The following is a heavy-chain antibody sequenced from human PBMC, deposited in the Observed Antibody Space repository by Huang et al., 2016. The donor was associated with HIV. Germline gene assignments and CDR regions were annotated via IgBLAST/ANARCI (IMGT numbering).Heavy chain of an antibody. V-gene: IGHV1-69*13. CDR2: IVPIFGTP. CDR1: GGTFSSYA. D-gene: IGHD3-10*01. Sequence: QVQLMQSGAEVKKPGSSVKVSCKTSGGTFSSYAISWVRQAPGQGLEWMGGIVPIFGTPIYAQRFQGKVTITADESTSTAYMELSSLKHDDTAVYYCAREQWLTHQGEVKYYNYMDVWGNGTTVTVSS. J-gene: IGHJ6*03. CDR3: AREQWLTHQGEVKYYNYMDV.